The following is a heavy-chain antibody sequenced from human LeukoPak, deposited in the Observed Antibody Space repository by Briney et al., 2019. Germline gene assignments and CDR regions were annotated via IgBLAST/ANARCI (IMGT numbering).Heavy chain of an antibody. J-gene: IGHJ4*01. CDR3: ARYTSSSGGASYYLDY. D-gene: IGHD6-6*01. Sequence: PGGSLRLSCKASGFTLRNYWMHWVRQVPGKRLVWVSRISGNGSVTNYAASVQGRLTISRDNAKNVLYLQINNLRSEDTAVYYCARYTSSSGGASYYLDYWGHGTLVTVSS. V-gene: IGHV3-74*01. CDR1: GFTLRNYW. CDR2: ISGNGSVT.